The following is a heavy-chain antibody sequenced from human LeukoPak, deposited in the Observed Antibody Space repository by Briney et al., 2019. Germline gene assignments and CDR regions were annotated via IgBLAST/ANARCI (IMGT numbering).Heavy chain of an antibody. J-gene: IGHJ6*03. CDR2: ISAYNGNT. Sequence: ASVKVSCKASGGTFSSYAISWVRQDPGQGLEWMGWISAYNGNTNYAQKLQGRVTMTTDTSTSTAYMELRSLRSDDTAVYYCARRTTNDTPAYYYYYYMDVWGKGTTVTISS. CDR3: ARRTTNDTPAYYYYYYMDV. V-gene: IGHV1-18*01. CDR1: GGTFSSYA. D-gene: IGHD2-8*01.